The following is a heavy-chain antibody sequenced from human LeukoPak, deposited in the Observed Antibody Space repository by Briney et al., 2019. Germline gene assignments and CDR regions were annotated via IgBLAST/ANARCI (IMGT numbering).Heavy chain of an antibody. CDR2: ISSSGSTI. CDR3: ATRARVAAAGAEYFQH. Sequence: GGSLRLSCAASGFTFSDYYMSWIRQAPGKGLEWVSYISSSGSTIYYADSVKGRFTISRDNAKNSLYLQMSSLRAEDTAVYYCATRARVAAAGAEYFQHWGQGTLATVSS. V-gene: IGHV3-11*01. CDR1: GFTFSDYY. J-gene: IGHJ1*01. D-gene: IGHD6-13*01.